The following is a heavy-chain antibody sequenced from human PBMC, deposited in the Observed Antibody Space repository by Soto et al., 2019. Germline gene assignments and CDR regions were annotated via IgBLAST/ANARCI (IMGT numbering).Heavy chain of an antibody. CDR1: GGSISSGGYY. Sequence: PSETLSLTCTVSGGSISSGGYYWSWIRQHPGKGLEWIGYIYYSGSTYYNPSLKSRVTISVDTSKNQFSLKLSSVTAEDTAVYYCAKGSSGHYDSFDYWGQGTLVTVSS. CDR3: AKGSSGHYDSFDY. D-gene: IGHD3-22*01. CDR2: IYYSGST. V-gene: IGHV4-31*03. J-gene: IGHJ4*02.